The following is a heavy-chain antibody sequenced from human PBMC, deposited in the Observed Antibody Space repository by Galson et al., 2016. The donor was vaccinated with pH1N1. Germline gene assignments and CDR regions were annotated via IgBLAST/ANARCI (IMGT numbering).Heavy chain of an antibody. D-gene: IGHD2-21*01. V-gene: IGHV5-51*03. J-gene: IGHJ5*02. Sequence: QSGAEVKKPGESLKISCEVFGYKFTTYWIGWVGQMPGKGLEWMGVIYPDDSDTRYNPAFQGQVTISVDKSINTAYLQWNSLKASDTAIYYCARGLLSGFDPWGQGTLVIVSS. CDR1: GYKFTTYW. CDR2: IYPDDSDT. CDR3: ARGLLSGFDP.